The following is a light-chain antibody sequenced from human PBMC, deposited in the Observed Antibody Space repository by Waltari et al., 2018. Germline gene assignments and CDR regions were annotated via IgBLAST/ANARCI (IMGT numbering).Light chain of an antibody. Sequence: EIVLTQSPAPLSLSPGERATLPCRASQSVGSYLAWYQHRPGHAPSLLIYDASTRATGIPARFSGSGSGTDFTLTISSLEPEDFAVYYCQQRTNWPSLTFGGGTKVEIK. J-gene: IGKJ4*01. CDR3: QQRTNWPSLT. CDR1: QSVGSY. CDR2: DAS. V-gene: IGKV3-11*01.